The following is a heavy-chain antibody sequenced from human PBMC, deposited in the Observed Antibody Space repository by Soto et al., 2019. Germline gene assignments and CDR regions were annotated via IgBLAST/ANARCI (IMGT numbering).Heavy chain of an antibody. Sequence: PGGSLRLSCAASGFTFSNHAIHWVRQAPGKGLEWVAVIASDGKDKRYADSVKGRFTISRDNSKNTVYLQINSLRGEDTAVYYCAKDGAIAAADYFFDYWGQGSLVTVSS. V-gene: IGHV3-30*18. CDR1: GFTFSNHA. CDR3: AKDGAIAAADYFFDY. J-gene: IGHJ4*02. CDR2: IASDGKDK. D-gene: IGHD6-13*01.